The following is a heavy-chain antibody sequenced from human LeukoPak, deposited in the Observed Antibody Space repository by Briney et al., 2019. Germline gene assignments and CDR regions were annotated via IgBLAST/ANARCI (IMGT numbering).Heavy chain of an antibody. CDR1: GGSISSYY. V-gene: IGHV4-59*08. CDR3: VRWKHDLAHFDS. D-gene: IGHD1-1*01. CDR2: IYYSGST. J-gene: IGHJ4*02. Sequence: SETLSLTCTVSGGSISSYYWSWFRQPPGKGLEWIGDIYYSGSTNYNPSLKSRVTISVDTSKNQFSLQLNSVTPEDSATYYCVRWKHDLAHFDSWGQGTLVAVSS.